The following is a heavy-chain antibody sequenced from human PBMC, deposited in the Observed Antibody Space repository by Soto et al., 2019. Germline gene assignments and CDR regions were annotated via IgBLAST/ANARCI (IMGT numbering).Heavy chain of an antibody. CDR3: ARSRADGRYAFDY. V-gene: IGHV3-48*02. CDR1: GFTFSSYS. D-gene: IGHD3-9*01. CDR2: ISSSSSTI. Sequence: GGSLRLSCAASGFTFSSYSMNWVRQAPGKGLEWVSCISSSSSTIYYTDSVKGRFTISRDNANNSLYLQMNSLRDEDTAVYYCARSRADGRYAFDYWGQGTLVTVS. J-gene: IGHJ4*02.